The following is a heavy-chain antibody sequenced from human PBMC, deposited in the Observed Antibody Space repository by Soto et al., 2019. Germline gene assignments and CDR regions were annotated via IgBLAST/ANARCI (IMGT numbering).Heavy chain of an antibody. CDR2: INSDGRST. V-gene: IGHV3-74*01. CDR3: ARGRYCSGGSCYSGQAWFDP. CDR1: GFTFSSYW. D-gene: IGHD2-15*01. Sequence: GGSLRLSCAASGFTFSSYWMHWVRQAPGKGLVWVSRINSDGRSTSYADSVKGRFTISRDNAKNTLYLQMNSLRAEDTAVYYCARGRYCSGGSCYSGQAWFDPWGQGTLVTVSS. J-gene: IGHJ5*02.